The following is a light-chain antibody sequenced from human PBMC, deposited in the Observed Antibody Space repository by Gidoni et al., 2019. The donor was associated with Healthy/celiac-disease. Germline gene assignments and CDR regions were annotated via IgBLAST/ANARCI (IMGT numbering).Light chain of an antibody. CDR2: CAS. CDR3: QQYNNWPPLT. V-gene: IGKV3-15*01. Sequence: EIVMTQSPATLSVSPGARAALSCRARQSVGSNLAWYQQKPGQAPRLLIYCASTRATGIPVRFSGSGSGTEFTLTISSLQSEDFAVYYCQQYNNWPPLTFGGGTKVEIK. J-gene: IGKJ4*01. CDR1: QSVGSN.